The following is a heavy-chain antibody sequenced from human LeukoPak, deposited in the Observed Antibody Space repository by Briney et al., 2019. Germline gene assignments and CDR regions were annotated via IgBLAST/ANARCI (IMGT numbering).Heavy chain of an antibody. V-gene: IGHV4-59*05. D-gene: IGHD4-23*01. J-gene: IGHJ4*02. Sequence: SETLSLTCTVSGDPISSYYWSWIRQPAGKGLGWIGSIYYSGSTYYNPSLKSRVTISVDTFKIQFSLKLSSVTAADTAVYYCARPNYGGNSFDYWGQGTLVTVSS. CDR1: GDPISSYY. CDR3: ARPNYGGNSFDY. CDR2: IYYSGST.